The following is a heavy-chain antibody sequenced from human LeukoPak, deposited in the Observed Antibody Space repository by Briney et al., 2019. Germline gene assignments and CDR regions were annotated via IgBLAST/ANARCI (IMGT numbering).Heavy chain of an antibody. Sequence: SETLSLTCAVYGGSFSGHYCSWIRQPPGKGLEYIGEINHRGSANYNPSLKSRVTISLDTSKNQFSLKLSSVTAADTAVYYCARGGGRKLFGGGSYYYYIDVWGKGTTVAVSS. D-gene: IGHD3-16*01. CDR3: ARGGGRKLFGGGSYYYYIDV. V-gene: IGHV4-34*01. CDR2: INHRGSA. CDR1: GGSFSGHY. J-gene: IGHJ6*03.